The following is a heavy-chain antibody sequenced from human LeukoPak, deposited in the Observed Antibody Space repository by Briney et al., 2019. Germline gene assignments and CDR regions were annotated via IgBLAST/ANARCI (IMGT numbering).Heavy chain of an antibody. V-gene: IGHV1-18*04. CDR2: ISAYNGNT. J-gene: IGHJ4*02. CDR1: GYTFTSYG. Sequence: GASVKVSCKAPGYTFTSYGISWVRQAPGQGLEWMGWISAYNGNTNYAQKLQGRVTMTTDTSTSTAYMELRSLRSDDTAVYYCARDTGSAIWSYYFDYWGQGTLVTVSS. CDR3: ARDTGSAIWSYYFDY. D-gene: IGHD2-21*02.